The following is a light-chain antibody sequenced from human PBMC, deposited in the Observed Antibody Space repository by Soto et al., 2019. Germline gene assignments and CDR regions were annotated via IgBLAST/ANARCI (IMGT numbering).Light chain of an antibody. V-gene: IGKV3-15*01. CDR3: QQYNKWPLT. CDR2: GAF. CDR1: QSVAGN. J-gene: IGKJ4*01. Sequence: EIVMKQSPATLSVSPGEGATLSCWASQSVAGNLAWYQQKPGQAPRLLIYGAFTRATGIPATFSGSGSGTEFTLTISSLQSEDFAVYYCQQYNKWPLTFGGGTKVEIK.